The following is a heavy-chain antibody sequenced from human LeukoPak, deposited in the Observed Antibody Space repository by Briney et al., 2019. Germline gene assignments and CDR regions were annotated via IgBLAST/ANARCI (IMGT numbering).Heavy chain of an antibody. CDR1: GYTFTSYG. CDR2: ISAYNGIT. J-gene: IGHJ5*02. Sequence: ASVKVSCKASGYTFTSYGISWVRQAPGQGLEWMGWISAYNGITNYAQKLQGRVTMTTDTSTSTAYMELRSLRSDDTAVYYCATHCSGVSCYGSDGPWGQGTLVTVSS. D-gene: IGHD2-15*01. V-gene: IGHV1-18*01. CDR3: ATHCSGVSCYGSDGP.